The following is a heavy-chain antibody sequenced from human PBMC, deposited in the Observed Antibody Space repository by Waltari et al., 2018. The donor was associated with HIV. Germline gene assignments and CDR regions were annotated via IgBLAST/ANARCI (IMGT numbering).Heavy chain of an antibody. V-gene: IGHV1-2*06. CDR3: ARGESVAVSNIPPGYRFDV. J-gene: IGHJ4*02. D-gene: IGHD2-15*01. CDR2: TQRISGST. Sequence: VQLVQSGAELKTPGASVEFSCRASGYSFTAYYIPWVRQAPGQGLRWMGRTQRISGSTNMPLAVEVRMTMARDTSSGAVFTELRGLKLNDTARYYCARGESVAVSNIPPGYRFDVWGQGTLITVSS. CDR1: GYSFTAYY.